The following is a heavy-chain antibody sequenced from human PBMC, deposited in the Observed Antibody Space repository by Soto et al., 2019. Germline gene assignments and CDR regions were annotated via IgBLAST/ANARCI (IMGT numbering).Heavy chain of an antibody. Sequence: QVQLQESGPGQVKPSGTLSLTCAVSGDSISSQNWWTWVRQPPGKGLEGIGEVSHDGSANYNPSLPNRITLTVDTSKNHLALHPGSVTAADTAVYHCARVSATEWICAFDFWGQGILVTVFS. CDR2: VSHDGSA. D-gene: IGHD3-3*01. V-gene: IGHV4-4*02. CDR3: ARVSATEWICAFDF. J-gene: IGHJ4*02. CDR1: GDSISSQNW.